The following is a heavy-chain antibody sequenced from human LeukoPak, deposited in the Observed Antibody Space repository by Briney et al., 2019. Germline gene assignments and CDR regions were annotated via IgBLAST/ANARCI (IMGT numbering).Heavy chain of an antibody. CDR2: INHSGST. Sequence: SETLSLTCAVYGGSFSGYYWSWIRQPPGKGLEWIGEINHSGSTNYNPSLKSRVTISVDTSKNQFSLKLSSVTAADTAVYYCARGPLWYYYDSSGYSHWGQGALVTVSS. D-gene: IGHD3-22*01. J-gene: IGHJ4*02. CDR3: ARGPLWYYYDSSGYSH. V-gene: IGHV4-34*01. CDR1: GGSFSGYY.